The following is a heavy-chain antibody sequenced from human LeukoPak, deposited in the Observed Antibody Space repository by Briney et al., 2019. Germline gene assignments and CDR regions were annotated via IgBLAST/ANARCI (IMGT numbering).Heavy chain of an antibody. J-gene: IGHJ4*02. V-gene: IGHV4-34*01. D-gene: IGHD3-16*02. CDR2: INHSGST. CDR1: GGTFSCYY. Sequence: SETLTLTCAASGGTFSCYYWSWIRQPPGKGLEWLGEINHSGSTTFNPSFKSRVTITVDTYKNQFSLKLSSVTAADTAVYYCARAAVVRYDYVWGSYRLYYFDYWGQGTLVTVSS. CDR3: ARAAVVRYDYVWGSYRLYYFDY.